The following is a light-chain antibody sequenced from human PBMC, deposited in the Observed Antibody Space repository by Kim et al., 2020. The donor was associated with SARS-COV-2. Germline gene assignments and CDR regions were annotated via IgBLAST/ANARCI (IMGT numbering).Light chain of an antibody. CDR3: QEYNTWPALS. J-gene: IGKJ4*01. V-gene: IGKV3D-15*01. CDR1: HSVSSN. CDR2: DTS. Sequence: EVVMTQSPATLSVSPGERATLSCRASHSVSSNLAWYQQKPGQAPRLLIYDTSIRASGIPARFSGSGSGTEFTLTISSLQSEDFAVYYCQEYNTWPALSFGGGTRWISN.